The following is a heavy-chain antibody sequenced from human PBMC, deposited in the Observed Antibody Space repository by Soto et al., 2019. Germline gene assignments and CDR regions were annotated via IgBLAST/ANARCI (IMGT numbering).Heavy chain of an antibody. CDR3: AGESSSWPYFDY. D-gene: IGHD6-13*01. Sequence: VQLVESGGGLVQPGGSLRLSCAASGFTFSSYEMNWVRQAPGKGLEWVSYISSSGSTIYYADSVKGRFTISRDNAKNSLYLQMNSLTAEDTAVYYCAGESSSWPYFDYWGQGTLVTVSS. CDR1: GFTFSSYE. J-gene: IGHJ4*02. CDR2: ISSSGSTI. V-gene: IGHV3-48*03.